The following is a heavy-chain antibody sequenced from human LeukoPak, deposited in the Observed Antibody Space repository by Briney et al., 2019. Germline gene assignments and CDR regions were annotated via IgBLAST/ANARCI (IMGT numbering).Heavy chain of an antibody. CDR3: ARGGTSPETLDY. Sequence: ASVKVSCTASGGTFSSYAISWVRQAPGQGLEWMGWINPNSGGTNYAQKFQGWVTMTRDTSISTAYMELSRLRSDDTAVYYCARGGTSPETLDYWGQGTLVTVSS. D-gene: IGHD3/OR15-3a*01. CDR2: INPNSGGT. V-gene: IGHV1-2*04. CDR1: GGTFSSYA. J-gene: IGHJ4*02.